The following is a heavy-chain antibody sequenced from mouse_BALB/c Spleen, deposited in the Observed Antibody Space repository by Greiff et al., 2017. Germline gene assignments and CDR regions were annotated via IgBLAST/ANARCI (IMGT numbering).Heavy chain of an antibody. Sequence: VKLQESGAELVKPGASVKLSCKASGYTFTSYYMYWVKQRPGQGLEWIGEINPSNGGTNFNEKFKSKATLTVDKSSSTAYMQLSSLTSEDSAVYYCTRRGDYDGFAYWGQGTLVTVSA. J-gene: IGHJ3*01. CDR1: GYTFTSYY. V-gene: IGHV1S81*02. CDR2: INPSNGGT. CDR3: TRRGDYDGFAY. D-gene: IGHD2-4*01.